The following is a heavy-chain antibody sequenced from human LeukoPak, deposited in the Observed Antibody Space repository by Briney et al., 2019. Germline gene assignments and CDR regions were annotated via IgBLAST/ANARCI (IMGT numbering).Heavy chain of an antibody. V-gene: IGHV3-72*01. Sequence: GGSLRLSCAASGFTFSDHYMDWVRQAPGKGLEWIGRIRNKANSYTTEYAASVKGRLTISRDDSKNSLYLQMNSLKSEDTAVYYCARAVAGALNDYWGQGTLVTVSP. D-gene: IGHD1-26*01. CDR3: ARAVAGALNDY. J-gene: IGHJ4*02. CDR2: IRNKANSYTT. CDR1: GFTFSDHY.